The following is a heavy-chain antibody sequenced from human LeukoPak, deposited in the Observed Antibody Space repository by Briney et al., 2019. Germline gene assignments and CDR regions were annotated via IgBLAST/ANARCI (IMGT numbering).Heavy chain of an antibody. V-gene: IGHV1-2*06. Sequence: ASVKVSCKASGYTFTGYYMHWVRQAPGQGLEWMGRINPNSGGTNYAQKFQGRVTMTRATSISTAYMELSRLRSDDTAVYYCARVSSASGYYYHYWGQGTLVTVSS. D-gene: IGHD3-22*01. J-gene: IGHJ4*02. CDR1: GYTFTGYY. CDR2: INPNSGGT. CDR3: ARVSSASGYYYHY.